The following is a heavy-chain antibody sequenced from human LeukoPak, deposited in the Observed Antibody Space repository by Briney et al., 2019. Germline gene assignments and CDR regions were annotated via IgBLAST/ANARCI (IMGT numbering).Heavy chain of an antibody. CDR2: ISGSGGST. CDR1: GFTFSSYA. Sequence: GGSLRLSCAASGFTFSSYAMSWVRQAPGKGLEWVSAISGSGGSTYYADSVKGRFTISRDNSKNTLYLQMNSLRAEDTAVYYCAKGRDSYGDYAALRYWGQGTLVTVSS. CDR3: AKGRDSYGDYAALRY. J-gene: IGHJ4*02. V-gene: IGHV3-23*01. D-gene: IGHD4-17*01.